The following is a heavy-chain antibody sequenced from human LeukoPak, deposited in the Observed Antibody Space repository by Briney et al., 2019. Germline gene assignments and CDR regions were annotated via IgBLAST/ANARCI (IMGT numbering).Heavy chain of an antibody. CDR3: ARDVGRVVASF. D-gene: IGHD5-12*01. V-gene: IGHV3-30-3*01. J-gene: IGHJ4*02. Sequence: PGGSLRLSCAASGLTFSSYAMHWVRQAPGKGLEWVAVISYDGSNKYYADSVKGRFTISRDNSKNTLYLQMNSLRAEDTAVYYCARDVGRVVASFWGQGTLVTVSS. CDR2: ISYDGSNK. CDR1: GLTFSSYA.